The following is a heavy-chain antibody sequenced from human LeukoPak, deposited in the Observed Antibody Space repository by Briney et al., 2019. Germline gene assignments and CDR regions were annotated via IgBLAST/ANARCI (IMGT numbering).Heavy chain of an antibody. J-gene: IGHJ3*02. CDR1: GGSISSYY. CDR2: IYYSGST. V-gene: IGHV4-59*01. CDR3: ARLYDSSGADAFDI. Sequence: SSETLSLTCTVSGGSISSYYWSWIRQPPGKGLEWTGYIYYSGSTNYNPSLKSRVTISVDTSKNQFSLKLSSVTAADTAVYYCARLYDSSGADAFDIWGQGTMVTVSS. D-gene: IGHD3-22*01.